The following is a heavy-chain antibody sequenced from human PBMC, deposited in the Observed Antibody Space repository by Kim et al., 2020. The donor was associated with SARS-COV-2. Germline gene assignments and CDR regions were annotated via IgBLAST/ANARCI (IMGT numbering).Heavy chain of an antibody. D-gene: IGHD4-4*01. V-gene: IGHV3-30-3*01. CDR2: ISYDGSNK. CDR3: ARARGGNYFRPFDY. J-gene: IGHJ4*02. CDR1: GFTFSSYA. Sequence: WGSLRLSCAASGFTFSSYAMHWVRQAPGKGLEWVAVISYDGSNKYYADSVKGRFTISRDNSKNTLYLQMNSLRAEDTAVYYCARARGGNYFRPFDYWGQG.